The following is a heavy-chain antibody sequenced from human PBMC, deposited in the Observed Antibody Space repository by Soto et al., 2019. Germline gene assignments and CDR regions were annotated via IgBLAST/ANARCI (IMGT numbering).Heavy chain of an antibody. J-gene: IGHJ3*02. CDR2: IYYSGST. Sequence: PSETLSLTCTVSGGSISSYYWGWIRQPPGKGLEWIGSIYYSGSTYYNPSLKSRVTISVDTSKNQFSLKLSSVTAADTAVYYCARLGYCSGGSLLRGAFDIWGQGTMVTVSS. V-gene: IGHV4-39*01. CDR3: ARLGYCSGGSLLRGAFDI. D-gene: IGHD2-15*01. CDR1: GGSISSYY.